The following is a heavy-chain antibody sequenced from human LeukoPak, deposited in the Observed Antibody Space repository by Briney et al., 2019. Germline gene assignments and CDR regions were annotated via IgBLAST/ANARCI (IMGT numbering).Heavy chain of an antibody. J-gene: IGHJ4*02. D-gene: IGHD2-2*01. CDR3: ARDHAYRADY. CDR1: GFTFSDAW. CDR2: INQDESKK. V-gene: IGHV3-7*01. Sequence: PGGSLRLSCAASGFTFSDAWMTWVRQAPGKGLEWVANINQDESKKYYADSVKGRFTISRDNAKNSLYLQMSSLTTEDTAIYYCARDHAYRADYWGQGTLVTVSS.